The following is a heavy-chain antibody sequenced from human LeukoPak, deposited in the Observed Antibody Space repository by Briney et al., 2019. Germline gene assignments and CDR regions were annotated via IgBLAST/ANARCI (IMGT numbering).Heavy chain of an antibody. Sequence: SETLSLTCTVSGGSISSSSYYWGWIRQPPGKGLEWIGYIYYRVTSDYNPSLKSRVTMSVDMSTRQISLKLSSVTAADTAVYYCAKDFWDLRDGYNFDYWGQGTLVTVSS. V-gene: IGHV4-61*05. CDR3: AKDFWDLRDGYNFDY. D-gene: IGHD5-24*01. CDR2: IYYRVTS. J-gene: IGHJ4*02. CDR1: GGSISSSSYY.